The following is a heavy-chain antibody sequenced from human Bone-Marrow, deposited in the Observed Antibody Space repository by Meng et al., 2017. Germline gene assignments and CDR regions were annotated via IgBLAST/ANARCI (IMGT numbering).Heavy chain of an antibody. Sequence: EVQLLESGGGLVQPGGSLRLSCVASGFNLRSYWMHWVRQTPGKGLVWVSRLNRDETTISHAGSVMGRFTIFRDVATNTLFLQMNSLSAEDTALYYCVRDFGGESDLWGQGTLVTVSS. J-gene: IGHJ5*02. D-gene: IGHD3-10*01. V-gene: IGHV3-74*01. CDR2: LNRDETTI. CDR3: VRDFGGESDL. CDR1: GFNLRSYW.